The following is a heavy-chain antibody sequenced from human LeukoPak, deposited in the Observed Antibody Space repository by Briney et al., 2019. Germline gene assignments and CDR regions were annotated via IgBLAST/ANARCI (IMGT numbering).Heavy chain of an antibody. CDR3: PKKYKVGTTTECFQH. CDR2: IRISDSPT. CDR1: GFTISSYA. J-gene: IGHJ1*01. V-gene: IGHV3-23*01. D-gene: IGHD1-26*01. Sequence: PGETCRLSCAAPGFTISSYAMNWIRQAQGKGLEWVSTIRISDSPTHYAGSVKGRFTISRDNYKNTIYLEVNSLRAEDTAIYYCPKKYKVGTTTECFQHWGQGTLVTVSS.